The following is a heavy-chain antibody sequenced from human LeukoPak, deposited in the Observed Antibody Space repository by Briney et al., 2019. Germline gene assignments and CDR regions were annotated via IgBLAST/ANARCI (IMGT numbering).Heavy chain of an antibody. J-gene: IGHJ4*02. D-gene: IGHD1-26*01. CDR3: ARGVVGATPYDY. Sequence: SQTLSLTCAISGDSASSNSAAWNWFRQSPSRGLEWLGRTHYRTKWFYDYAVSVKSRITIIPDTSKNQFSLVLKSVTPEDTAVYFCARGVVGATPYDYWGQGTLVTVSS. CDR1: GDSASSNSAA. CDR2: THYRTKWFY. V-gene: IGHV6-1*01.